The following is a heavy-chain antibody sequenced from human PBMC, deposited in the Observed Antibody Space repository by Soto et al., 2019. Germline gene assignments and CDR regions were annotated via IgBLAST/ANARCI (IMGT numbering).Heavy chain of an antibody. Sequence: PSETLSLTCAVSGYSISSGYYWGWIRQPPGKGLEWIGSIYHSGSTYYNSSLKSRVTISVDTSKNQFSLKLSSVTAADTAVYYCARDLTLGTAMAGRWFDPWGQGTLVTVSS. CDR1: GYSISSGYY. J-gene: IGHJ5*02. V-gene: IGHV4-38-2*02. CDR3: ARDLTLGTAMAGRWFDP. D-gene: IGHD5-18*01. CDR2: IYHSGST.